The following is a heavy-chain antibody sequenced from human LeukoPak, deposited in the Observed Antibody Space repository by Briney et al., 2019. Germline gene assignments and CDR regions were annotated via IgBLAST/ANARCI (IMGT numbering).Heavy chain of an antibody. V-gene: IGHV3-11*03. J-gene: IGHJ4*02. D-gene: IGHD3-9*01. Sequence: PGGSLRLTCATSGFTFSDYYMSWIRQAPGKGLEWVSYISSSGTYTNSADSVKGRFTISRDYPKNSLYLQMSSLRAEDTAVYYCARQGGDILTGYLDYWGQGTLVTVSS. CDR3: ARQGGDILTGYLDY. CDR2: ISSSGTYT. CDR1: GFTFSDYY.